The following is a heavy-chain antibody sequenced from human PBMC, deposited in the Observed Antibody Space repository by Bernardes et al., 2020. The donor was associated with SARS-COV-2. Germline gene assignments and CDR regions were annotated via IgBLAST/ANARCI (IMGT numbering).Heavy chain of an antibody. V-gene: IGHV1-18*01. CDR1: GYTFTTYG. CDR3: AREGQSSRALDY. Sequence: ASVKASCKASGYTFTTYGISWVRQAPGQGLEWMGWINTYNGNTNYAQKLQGRVTMTTDTSTSTAYMELRSLRSDDTAVYYCAREGQSSRALDYWGQGTLVTVSS. CDR2: INTYNGNT. J-gene: IGHJ4*02.